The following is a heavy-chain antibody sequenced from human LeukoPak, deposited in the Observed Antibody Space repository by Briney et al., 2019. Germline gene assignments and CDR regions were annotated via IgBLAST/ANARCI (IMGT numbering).Heavy chain of an antibody. CDR2: INTSGST. D-gene: IGHD6-25*01. V-gene: IGHV4-4*07. CDR3: AREGGDPRWLDP. Sequence: SETLSLTCTVSGGSISSYYWTWIRQSAGKGLEWIGRINTSGSTNYNPSLRSRVTMSVNTSKNLFSLNLTSVAAADTAVYSCAREGGDPRWLDPWGQGTLVTVSS. J-gene: IGHJ5*02. CDR1: GGSISSYY.